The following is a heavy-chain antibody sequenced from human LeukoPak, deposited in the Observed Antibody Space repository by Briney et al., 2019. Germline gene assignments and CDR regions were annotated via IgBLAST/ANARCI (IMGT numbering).Heavy chain of an antibody. V-gene: IGHV3-30-3*01. CDR3: ARDLESLQFNWFDP. D-gene: IGHD4-11*01. CDR2: ISYDGSNK. Sequence: GRSLRLSCAASGFTFSSYAMHWVRQAPGKGLEWVAVISYDGSNKYYADSVKGRFTISRDNSKNTLYLQMNSLRAEDTAVYHCARDLESLQFNWFDPWGQGTLVTVSS. CDR1: GFTFSSYA. J-gene: IGHJ5*02.